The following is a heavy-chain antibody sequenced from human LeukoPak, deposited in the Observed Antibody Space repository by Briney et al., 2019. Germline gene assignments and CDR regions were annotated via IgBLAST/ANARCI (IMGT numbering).Heavy chain of an antibody. D-gene: IGHD2-2*01. CDR1: GGSFSGYY. CDR2: INHSGST. Sequence: SETLSLTCAVYGGSFSGYYWSWIRQPPGKGLEWIGEINHSGSTNYNPSLKSRVTISVDTSKNQFSLKLSSVTAADTAVYYCARDIVVVPAAIRGRWFDPGGQGTLSPSPQ. J-gene: IGHJ5*02. CDR3: ARDIVVVPAAIRGRWFDP. V-gene: IGHV4-34*01.